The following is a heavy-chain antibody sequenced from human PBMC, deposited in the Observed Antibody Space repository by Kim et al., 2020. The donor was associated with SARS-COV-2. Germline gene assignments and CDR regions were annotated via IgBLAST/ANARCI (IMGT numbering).Heavy chain of an antibody. J-gene: IGHJ6*02. CDR2: IDPSDSYT. Sequence: GESLKISCKGSGYSFTSYWISWVRQMPGKGLEWMGRIDPSDSYTNYSPSFQGHVTISADKSISTAYLQWSSLKASDTAMYYCASSDIVVNGMDVWGQGTTVTVSS. V-gene: IGHV5-10-1*01. D-gene: IGHD2-15*01. CDR1: GYSFTSYW. CDR3: ASSDIVVNGMDV.